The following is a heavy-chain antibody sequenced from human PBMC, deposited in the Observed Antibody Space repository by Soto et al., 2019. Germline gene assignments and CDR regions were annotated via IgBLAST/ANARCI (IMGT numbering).Heavy chain of an antibody. CDR1: GFSLSNARMG. CDR2: IFSNDEK. V-gene: IGHV2-26*01. Sequence: QVTLKESGPVLVKPTETLTLTCTVSGFSLSNARMGVSWIRQPPGKALEWLAHIFSNDEKSYSTPLKSWLTISKVTSKSQVVLTMTNMDPVDTATYYCARMPSSSWYPGSYNYGMDVWGKGTTVTVSS. CDR3: ARMPSSSWYPGSYNYGMDV. D-gene: IGHD6-13*01. J-gene: IGHJ6*04.